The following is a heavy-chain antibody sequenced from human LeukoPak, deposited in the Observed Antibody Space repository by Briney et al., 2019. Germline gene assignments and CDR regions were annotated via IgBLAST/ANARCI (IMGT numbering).Heavy chain of an antibody. D-gene: IGHD6-19*01. Sequence: GGSLRLSCAASGFTFSSYEMNWVRQAPGKGLERVSYISSSGSTTYYAVSVKGRFTISRDNAKNSLYLQMNSLRVEDTAVYYCASQKGRIAVAVDYWGQGTLVTVSS. CDR2: ISSSGSTT. CDR3: ASQKGRIAVAVDY. V-gene: IGHV3-48*03. J-gene: IGHJ4*02. CDR1: GFTFSSYE.